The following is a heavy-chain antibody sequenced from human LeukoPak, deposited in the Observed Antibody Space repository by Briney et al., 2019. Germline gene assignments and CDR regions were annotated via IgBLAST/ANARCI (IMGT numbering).Heavy chain of an antibody. CDR2: IYHSGST. CDR3: ARGHYYDSSGYYAVFDY. V-gene: IGHV4-38-2*01. CDR1: GYSISSGYY. D-gene: IGHD3-22*01. J-gene: IGHJ4*02. Sequence: SETLSLTCAVSGYSISSGYYWGWIRQPPGKGLEWIGSIYHSGSTYYDPSLKSRVTISVDTSKNQLSLKLSSVTAADTAVYYCARGHYYDSSGYYAVFDYWGQGTLVTVSS.